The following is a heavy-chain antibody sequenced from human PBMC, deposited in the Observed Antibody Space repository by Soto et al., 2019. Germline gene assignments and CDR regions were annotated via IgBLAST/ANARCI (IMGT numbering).Heavy chain of an antibody. V-gene: IGHV3-23*01. Sequence: GGSLRLSCAASGFTFSDYAMSWVRQAPGKGLEWVSTISYNVITTYSADSVKGRFTVSRDNSKNTLDLQMNSLRAEDTAVYYCASVHRHYYDSTGYYYAPFDSWGQGTLVTVSS. CDR2: ISYNVITT. CDR3: ASVHRHYYDSTGYYYAPFDS. J-gene: IGHJ4*02. D-gene: IGHD3-22*01. CDR1: GFTFSDYA.